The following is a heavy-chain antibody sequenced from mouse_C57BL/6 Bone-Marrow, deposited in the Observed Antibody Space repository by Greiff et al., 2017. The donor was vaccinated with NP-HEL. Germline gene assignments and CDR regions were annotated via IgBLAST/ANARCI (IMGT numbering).Heavy chain of an antibody. CDR3: ARSTTVVALDY. D-gene: IGHD1-1*01. V-gene: IGHV1-63*01. CDR2: IYPGGGYT. J-gene: IGHJ2*01. CDR1: GYTFTNYW. Sequence: VKLMESGAELVRPGTSVKMSCKASGYTFTNYWIGWAKQRPGHGLEWIGDIYPGGGYTNYNEKFKGKATLTADKSSSTAYMQFSSLTSEDSAIYYCARSTTVVALDYWGQGTTLTVSS.